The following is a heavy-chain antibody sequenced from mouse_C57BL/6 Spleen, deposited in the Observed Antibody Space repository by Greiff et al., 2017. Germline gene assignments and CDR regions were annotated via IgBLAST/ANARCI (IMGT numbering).Heavy chain of an antibody. J-gene: IGHJ1*03. CDR1: GYSFTSYY. V-gene: IGHV1-66*01. D-gene: IGHD1-1*01. Sequence: QVQLQQSGPELVKPGASVKISCKASGYSFTSYYIHWVKQRPGQGLEWIGWIYPGSGNTKYNEKFKGKATLTADTSSSTAYMQLSSLTSEDSAVYYCASYYYGSSYWYFDVWGTGTTVTVSS. CDR3: ASYYYGSSYWYFDV. CDR2: IYPGSGNT.